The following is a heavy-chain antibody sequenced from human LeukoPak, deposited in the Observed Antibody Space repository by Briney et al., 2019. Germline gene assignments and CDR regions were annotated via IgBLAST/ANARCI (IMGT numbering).Heavy chain of an antibody. D-gene: IGHD2-8*01. CDR2: IYYSGST. V-gene: IGHV4-31*03. J-gene: IGHJ6*02. Sequence: PSQTLSLTCTVSGGSISSGGYYWSWIRQHPGKGLEWIGYIYYSGSTYYNPSLKSRVTISVDTSKNQFSLKPSSVTAADTAVYYCARDPVHYYYGMDVWGQGTTVTVSS. CDR3: ARDPVHYYYGMDV. CDR1: GGSISSGGYY.